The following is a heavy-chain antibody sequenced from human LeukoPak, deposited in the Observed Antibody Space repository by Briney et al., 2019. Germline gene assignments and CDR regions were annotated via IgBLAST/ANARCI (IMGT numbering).Heavy chain of an antibody. CDR2: IYYSGST. CDR1: GGSVSSYY. J-gene: IGHJ6*03. Sequence: SETLSLTCTVSGGSVSSYYWSWIRQPPGKGLEWIGYIYYSGSTNYNPSLKSRVTISVDTSKNQFSLKLSSVTAADTAVYYCARSNYYYMDVWGKGTTVTVSS. V-gene: IGHV4-59*02. CDR3: ARSNYYYMDV.